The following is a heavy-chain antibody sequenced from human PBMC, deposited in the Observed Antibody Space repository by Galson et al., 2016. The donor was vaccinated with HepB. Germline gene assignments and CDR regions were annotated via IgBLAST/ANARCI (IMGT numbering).Heavy chain of an antibody. CDR1: GDSVNSGGPY. D-gene: IGHD2-2*01. V-gene: IGHV4-31*03. Sequence: TLSLTCTVSGDSVNSGGPYWNWIRQHPGKGLEWIGNIYYSGTTYYNPSLKNRVAISIDTSKNQFSLKLTSVTAADTAIYYCAKEQGYCSSTSCHDWFDHWCQGILVTVSS. CDR2: IYYSGTT. J-gene: IGHJ5*02. CDR3: AKEQGYCSSTSCHDWFDH.